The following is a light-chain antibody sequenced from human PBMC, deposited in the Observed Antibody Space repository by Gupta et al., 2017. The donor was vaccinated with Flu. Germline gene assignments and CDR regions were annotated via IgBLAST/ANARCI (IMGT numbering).Light chain of an antibody. V-gene: IGKV1-33*01. CDR2: DAS. CDR1: QDINIF. Sequence: QLPQSPSSLSASVGDRVTITCQASQDINIFLNWYQQKPGKAPKLLIYDASNMQTGGPSRFRGSGSGTHFTCTISSLQPEDIATDYCQQYDDGTPATFGPGTKVDVK. J-gene: IGKJ3*01. CDR3: QQYDDGTPAT.